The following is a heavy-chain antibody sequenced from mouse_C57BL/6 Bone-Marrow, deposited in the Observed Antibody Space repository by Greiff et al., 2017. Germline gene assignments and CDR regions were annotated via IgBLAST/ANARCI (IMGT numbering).Heavy chain of an antibody. D-gene: IGHD1-1*01. CDR2: ISNLAYSI. Sequence: DVMLVESGGGLVQPGGSLKLSCAASGFTFSDYGMAWVRQAPRKGPEWVAFISNLAYSIYYADTVTGRFTISRENAKNTLYLEMSSLRSEDTAMYYCARLYYYGSMDYWGQGTSVTVSS. J-gene: IGHJ4*01. V-gene: IGHV5-15*01. CDR3: ARLYYYGSMDY. CDR1: GFTFSDYG.